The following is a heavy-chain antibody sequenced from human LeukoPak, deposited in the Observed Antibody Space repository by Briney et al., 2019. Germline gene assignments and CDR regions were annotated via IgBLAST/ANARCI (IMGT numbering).Heavy chain of an antibody. CDR3: ARLVRYCSSDSCYPFDY. D-gene: IGHD2-2*01. J-gene: IGHJ4*02. V-gene: IGHV4-39*01. CDR2: MYYSGGT. Sequence: SETLSLTCTVSGGSISSSDYYWGWIRQPPGKGLEWIGSMYYSGGTYYNPSLKSRVTISIETSKNQFSLKLNSVTAADTAVYYCARLVRYCSSDSCYPFDYWGQGTLVTVSS. CDR1: GGSISSSDYY.